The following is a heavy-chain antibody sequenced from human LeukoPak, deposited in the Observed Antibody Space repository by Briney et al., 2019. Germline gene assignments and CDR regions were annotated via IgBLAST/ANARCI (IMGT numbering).Heavy chain of an antibody. Sequence: GASVKVSCKASGYTFTGYYMHWVRQAPGQGLEWMGWINPNSGGTNYAQKFQGWVTMTRDTSISTAYMELSRLRSDDTAVYYCARGLYPYGSGRAGMDVWGQGTTVTVSS. CDR1: GYTFTGYY. V-gene: IGHV1-2*04. CDR3: ARGLYPYGSGRAGMDV. D-gene: IGHD3-10*01. CDR2: INPNSGGT. J-gene: IGHJ6*02.